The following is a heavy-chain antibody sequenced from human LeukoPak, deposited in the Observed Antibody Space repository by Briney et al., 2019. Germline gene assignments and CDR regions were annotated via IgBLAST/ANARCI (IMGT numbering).Heavy chain of an antibody. CDR3: ARRYDFWSGYPTAFDY. CDR2: INPNTGGT. J-gene: IGHJ4*02. V-gene: IGHV1-2*02. CDR1: GYTFTGYY. D-gene: IGHD3-3*01. Sequence: ASVKVSCKASGYTFTGYYMYWVRQAPGRGLEWMGFINPNTGGTIYAQKFQARVTMTRDTSISTAYMELRGLISDDTAVYYCARRYDFWSGYPTAFDYWGQGTLVTVSS.